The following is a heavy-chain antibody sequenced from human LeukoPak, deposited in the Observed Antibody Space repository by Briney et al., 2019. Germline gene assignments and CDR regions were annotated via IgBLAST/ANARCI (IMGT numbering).Heavy chain of an antibody. CDR1: GGTFSSYA. V-gene: IGHV1-69*01. CDR2: IIPIFGTA. Sequence: SVKVSCKASGGTFSSYAISWVRQAPGQGLEWMVGIIPIFGTANYAQKFQGRVTITADESTSTAYMELSSLRSEDTAVYYCARDSTMVRGVHDYWGQGTLVTVSS. CDR3: ARDSTMVRGVHDY. D-gene: IGHD3-10*01. J-gene: IGHJ4*02.